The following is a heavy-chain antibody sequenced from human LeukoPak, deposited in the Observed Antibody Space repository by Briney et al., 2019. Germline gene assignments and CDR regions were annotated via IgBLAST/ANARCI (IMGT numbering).Heavy chain of an antibody. D-gene: IGHD6-13*01. CDR2: IIPIFGTA. J-gene: IGHJ1*01. CDR3: ARDQYTGSSSPFAYFQH. V-gene: IGHV1-69*13. Sequence: GASVKVSCKASGGTFSSYAISWVRQAPGQGLEWMGGIIPIFGTANYAQKFQGRVTITADESTSTAYMELSSLRSEDTAVYYCARDQYTGSSSPFAYFQHWGQGPLVTVSS. CDR1: GGTFSSYA.